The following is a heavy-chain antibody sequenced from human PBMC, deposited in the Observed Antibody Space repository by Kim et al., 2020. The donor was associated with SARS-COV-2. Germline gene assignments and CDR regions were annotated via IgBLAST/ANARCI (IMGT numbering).Heavy chain of an antibody. D-gene: IGHD4-4*01. Sequence: GGSLILSCAASGFTFSNAWMSWVRQAPGKGLEWVGRIKSKTDGGTTDYAATVKGRISISRDDATNTLYLQMSSLKTGDTAVYYCTTERSNVGDYWGEGALVTVSS. CDR3: TTERSNVGDY. CDR1: GFTFSNAW. J-gene: IGHJ4*02. V-gene: IGHV3-15*01. CDR2: IKSKTDGGTT.